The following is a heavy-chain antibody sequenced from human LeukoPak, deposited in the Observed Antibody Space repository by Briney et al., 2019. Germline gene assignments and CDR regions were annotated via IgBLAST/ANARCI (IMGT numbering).Heavy chain of an antibody. D-gene: IGHD5-18*01. V-gene: IGHV3-15*01. CDR2: IKGETDGGTT. J-gene: IGHJ4*02. CDR1: RFTFSNAC. CDR3: TTGTWIQLWLADY. Sequence: GGSLRLSCAASRFTFSNACMSWVRQAPGKGLEWVGHIKGETDGGTTDYAAPVKGRFTISRDDSKSTLYLQMNSLKTEDTAVYYCTTGTWIQLWLADYWGQGTLVTVSS.